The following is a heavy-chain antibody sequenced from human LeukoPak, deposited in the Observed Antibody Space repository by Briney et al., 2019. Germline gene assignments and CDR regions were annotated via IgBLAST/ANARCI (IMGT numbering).Heavy chain of an antibody. J-gene: IGHJ3*02. D-gene: IGHD1-26*01. CDR2: IIPIFGTA. Sequence: SVKVSCKASVGTFSSYAISWVRQAPGQGLEWMGGIIPIFGTANYAQKFQGRVTMTEDTSTDTTYMELSSLRSEDTVVYYCATVSLPVQSGSYSDAFDIWGQGTMVTVSS. CDR3: ATVSLPVQSGSYSDAFDI. V-gene: IGHV1-69*06. CDR1: VGTFSSYA.